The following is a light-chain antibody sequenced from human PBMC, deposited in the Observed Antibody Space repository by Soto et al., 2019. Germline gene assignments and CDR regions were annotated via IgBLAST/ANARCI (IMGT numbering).Light chain of an antibody. CDR1: HDISNY. J-gene: IGKJ5*01. CDR2: VAS. V-gene: IGKV1-33*01. CDR3: QQYDNLPIT. Sequence: DIQMTQSPSSLSASVGDRVTITCQASHDISNYLNWYQQKPGKAPKLLIYVASNLETGVPSRFSGSGSGTDFTFTISSLQPEDIATYYCQQYDNLPITFGQGKRLEIK.